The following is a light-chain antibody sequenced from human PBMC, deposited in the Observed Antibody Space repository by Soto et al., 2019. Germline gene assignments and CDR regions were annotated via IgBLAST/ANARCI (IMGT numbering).Light chain of an antibody. V-gene: IGKV1-33*01. J-gene: IGKJ3*01. Sequence: DIQMTQSPSSLSASVGARVSITCQASEDIRTSLSWFQHKPGRAPKLLLYGASYLETGVPSRFRGSGSGTDFTLTISSLQPEDTATYYCQHYNNLPPFTFGPGTIVDIK. CDR1: EDIRTS. CDR2: GAS. CDR3: QHYNNLPPFT.